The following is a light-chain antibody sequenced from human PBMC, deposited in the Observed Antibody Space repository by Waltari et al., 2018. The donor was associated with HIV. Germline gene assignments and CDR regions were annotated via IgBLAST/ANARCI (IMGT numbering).Light chain of an antibody. CDR1: QSVSSSF. V-gene: IGKV3-20*01. Sequence: IVLTQSPGPLSLSPGERVNLACMASQSVSSSFLAWYQQQPGQAPRLLIYGASSRATGIPDRFSGSGSGTDFTLTISRLEPEDVAVYYCQQYGSSPLTFGGGTKVEIK. CDR3: QQYGSSPLT. CDR2: GAS. J-gene: IGKJ4*02.